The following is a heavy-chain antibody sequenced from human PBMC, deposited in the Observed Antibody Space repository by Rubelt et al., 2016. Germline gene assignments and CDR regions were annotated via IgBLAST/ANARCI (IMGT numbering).Heavy chain of an antibody. CDR2: ISYDGGNK. J-gene: IGHJ4*02. Sequence: GGGVVLPGRSLRLSCAASGFTFSSYALHWVRQAPGKGLEWVAGISYDGGNKYYADSVKGRFTISRDSSKNMMYLQMNSLRIEDTAVYYCARRYCNGGSCSGAEDKWGQGTLVTVSA. D-gene: IGHD2-15*01. CDR3: ARRYCNGGSCSGAEDK. CDR1: GFTFSSYA. V-gene: IGHV3-30*04.